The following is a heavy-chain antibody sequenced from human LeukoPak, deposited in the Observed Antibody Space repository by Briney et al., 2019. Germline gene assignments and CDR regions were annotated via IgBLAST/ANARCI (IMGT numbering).Heavy chain of an antibody. J-gene: IGHJ4*02. Sequence: GGSLRLSCAASGFTFSSYNMNWVRQAPGKGLEWVAVIWYDGSNKYYADSVKGRFTISRDNSKNTLYLQMNSLRAEDTAVYYCARDDGSPDYWGQGTLVTVSS. CDR3: ARDDGSPDY. CDR1: GFTFSSYN. V-gene: IGHV3-33*08. CDR2: IWYDGSNK.